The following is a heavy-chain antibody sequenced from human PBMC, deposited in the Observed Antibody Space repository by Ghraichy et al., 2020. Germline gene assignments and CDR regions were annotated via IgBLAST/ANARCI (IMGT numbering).Heavy chain of an antibody. CDR2: INHSGST. V-gene: IGHV4-34*01. J-gene: IGHJ6*02. D-gene: IGHD5-18*01. CDR3: ARGGYSYGRPYGYHYYGMDV. CDR1: GGSFSGYY. Sequence: SETLSLTCAVYGGSFSGYYWSWIRQPPGKGLEWIGEINHSGSTNYNPSLKSRVTISVDTSKNQFSLKLSSVTAADTAVYYCARGGYSYGRPYGYHYYGMDVWGHGTTVTVSS.